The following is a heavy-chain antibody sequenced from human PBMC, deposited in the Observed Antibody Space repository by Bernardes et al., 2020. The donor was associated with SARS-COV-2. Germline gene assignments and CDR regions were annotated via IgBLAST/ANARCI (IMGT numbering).Heavy chain of an antibody. CDR1: GYTLTELS. D-gene: IGHD2-8*01. CDR2: FDPEDGET. CDR3: ATAPPYCTNGVCSNWFDH. Sequence: ASVKVSCKVSGYTLTELSMHWVRQAPGKGLEWMGGFDPEDGETIYAQKFQGRVTMTEDTSTDTAYMGLSSLGSEDTAVYYCATAPPYCTNGVCSNWFDHWGQGTLVTVSS. V-gene: IGHV1-24*01. J-gene: IGHJ5*02.